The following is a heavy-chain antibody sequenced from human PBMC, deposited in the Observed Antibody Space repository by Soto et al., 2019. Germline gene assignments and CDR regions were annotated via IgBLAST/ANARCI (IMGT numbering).Heavy chain of an antibody. CDR3: AREIYPYSTGGDY. J-gene: IGHJ4*02. CDR1: GFTFSAYY. V-gene: IGHV3-11*01. D-gene: IGHD4-4*01. Sequence: QVQLVESGGGLVTPGGSLRLSCAASGFTFSAYYMTWIRQAPGKGLEWVAYISGSGGTIYYADSVKGRFTIFRDNAKNSLHLQMNNLRAEDTAVYYCAREIYPYSTGGDYWGQGTLVTVSS. CDR2: ISGSGGTI.